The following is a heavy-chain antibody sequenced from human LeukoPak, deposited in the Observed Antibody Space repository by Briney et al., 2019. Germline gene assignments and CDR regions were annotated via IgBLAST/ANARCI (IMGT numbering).Heavy chain of an antibody. CDR3: ARVSPYYYYYYYMDV. D-gene: IGHD5/OR15-5a*01. CDR2: ISSSGSTI. V-gene: IGHV3-11*04. CDR1: GFTFSDYY. Sequence: PGGSLRLSCAASGFTFSDYYMSWIRQAPGKGLEWVSYISSSGSTIYYADSVKGRFTISRDNAKNSLYLQMNSLRAEDTAVYYCARVSPYYYYYYYMDVWGKGTTVTISS. J-gene: IGHJ6*03.